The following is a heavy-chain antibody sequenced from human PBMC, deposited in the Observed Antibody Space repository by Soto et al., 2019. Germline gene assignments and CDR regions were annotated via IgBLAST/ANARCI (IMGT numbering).Heavy chain of an antibody. J-gene: IGHJ5*02. CDR3: AREGRYYYDSSGEFRNWFDP. D-gene: IGHD3-22*01. Sequence: KTSETLSLTCSVSGDSISSENYYWSWIRQPPGRGLEWIGYIHYTGSTNYNPSLKRRVTMSVDTSKNQFSLKLTSVTAADTAVYYCAREGRYYYDSSGEFRNWFDPWGQGTRVTVSS. CDR2: IHYTGST. V-gene: IGHV4-61*01. CDR1: GDSISSENYY.